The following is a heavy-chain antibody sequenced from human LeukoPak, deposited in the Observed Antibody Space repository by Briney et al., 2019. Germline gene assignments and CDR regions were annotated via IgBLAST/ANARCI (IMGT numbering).Heavy chain of an antibody. CDR2: IWYEADHH. Sequence: GGSLRPSCAMTGFVFRSYSVHWVRQAPGKGLEWVAVIWYEADHHYYGDSVKGRFTISRDNFKNTLYLQMNSLRVEDTAVYYCVSPSRPGTTLYFDWWGQGTLVTVSA. CDR1: GFVFRSYS. J-gene: IGHJ4*02. V-gene: IGHV3-33*01. D-gene: IGHD1-1*01. CDR3: VSPSRPGTTLYFDW.